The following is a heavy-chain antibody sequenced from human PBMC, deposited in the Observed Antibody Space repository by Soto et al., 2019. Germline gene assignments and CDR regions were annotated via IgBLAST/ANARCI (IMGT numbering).Heavy chain of an antibody. CDR1: GYTFTSYG. D-gene: IGHD3-3*01. Sequence: GASVKVSCKASGYTFTSYGISWVRQAPGQGLEWMGWISAYNGNTNYAQKLQGRVTMTTDTSTSTAYMELRSLRSDDTAVYYCARDGGVLRFLEWSQAPYYLDYWGQGTLVTVSS. V-gene: IGHV1-18*01. J-gene: IGHJ4*02. CDR2: ISAYNGNT. CDR3: ARDGGVLRFLEWSQAPYYLDY.